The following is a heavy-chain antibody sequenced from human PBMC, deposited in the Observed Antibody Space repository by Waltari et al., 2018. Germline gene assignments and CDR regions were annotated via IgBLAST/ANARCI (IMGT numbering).Heavy chain of an antibody. CDR1: PDSLRTPGYF. V-gene: IGHV4-39*01. CDR3: ARQIGSRRGGWYFDF. CDR2: LFSTGTS. D-gene: IGHD2-15*01. Sequence: QPQLQESGPGLLRPSETLSVTRTVSPDSLRTPGYFWGWIRQPPGKGLEGVGSLFSTGTSFINPSLKSQVTMSMDTSKNAFSLKVLSVTATDTAVYYCARQIGSRRGGWYFDFWGRGTLVTVSS. J-gene: IGHJ2*01.